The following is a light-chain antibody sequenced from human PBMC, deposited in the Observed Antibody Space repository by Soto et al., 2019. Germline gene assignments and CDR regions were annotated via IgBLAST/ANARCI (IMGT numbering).Light chain of an antibody. CDR1: QSVTFR. Sequence: DIQMTQSPSSLSASVGDSVTITCRASQSVTFRLAWYQQKPGKAPKLLISDASNLERGVPSRFSGGGFGTEFTRTISSLQPEDFATYYCQQYNRLWTFGQGTKLEIK. CDR3: QQYNRLWT. J-gene: IGKJ1*01. CDR2: DAS. V-gene: IGKV1-5*01.